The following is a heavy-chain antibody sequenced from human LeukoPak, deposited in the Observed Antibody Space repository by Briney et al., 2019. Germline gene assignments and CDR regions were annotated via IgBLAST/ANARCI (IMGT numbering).Heavy chain of an antibody. D-gene: IGHD4-17*01. CDR2: INAGGRYS. V-gene: IGHV3-23*01. J-gene: IGHJ4*02. CDR3: GKELDYGDYLDY. Sequence: GGSLRLSCVASGFTFPNYAMSWVRQAPGNGLEWVSGINAGGRYSYYADSVKGRFTISRGNSKNTLYLQMNSLRVEDTAVYYCGKELDYGDYLDYWGQGTLVTVSS. CDR1: GFTFPNYA.